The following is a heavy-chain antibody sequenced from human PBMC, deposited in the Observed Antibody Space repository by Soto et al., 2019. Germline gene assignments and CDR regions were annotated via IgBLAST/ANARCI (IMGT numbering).Heavy chain of an antibody. J-gene: IGHJ3*02. V-gene: IGHV3-21*01. CDR3: ASIRAHDAFDI. CDR1: GFTFSSYS. CDR2: ISSSSSYI. Sequence: GGSLRLSCAASGFTFSSYSMNWVRQAPGKGLEWVSSISSSSSYIYYADSVKGRFTISRDNAKNSLYLQMSSLRAEDTAVYYCASIRAHDAFDIWGQGTMVTVSS.